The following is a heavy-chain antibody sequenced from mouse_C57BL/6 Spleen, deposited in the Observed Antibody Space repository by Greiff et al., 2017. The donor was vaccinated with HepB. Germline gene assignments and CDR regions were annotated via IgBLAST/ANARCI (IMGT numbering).Heavy chain of an antibody. CDR3: ANDYGSSYLFDY. CDR1: GYTFTSYW. V-gene: IGHV1-50*01. J-gene: IGHJ2*01. CDR2: IDPSDSYT. D-gene: IGHD1-1*01. Sequence: QVQLQQPGAELVKPGASVKLSCKASGYTFTSYWMQWVKQRPGQGLEWIGEIDPSDSYTNYNQQFKGKATLTVDTSSSTAYMQLSSLTSEDSAVYYCANDYGSSYLFDYWGQGTTLTVSS.